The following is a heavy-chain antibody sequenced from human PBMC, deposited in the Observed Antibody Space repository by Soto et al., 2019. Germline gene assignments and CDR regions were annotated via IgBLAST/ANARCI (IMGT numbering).Heavy chain of an antibody. CDR1: GYTFTSYG. J-gene: IGHJ6*02. CDR2: ISAYNGNT. V-gene: IGHV1-18*04. CDR3: ARGPNYYGSGSYYNVGYYGMDV. D-gene: IGHD3-10*01. Sequence: GASVKVPCKASGYTFTSYGISWVRQAPGQGLEWMGWISAYNGNTNYAQKLQGRVTMTTDTSTSTAYMELRSLRSDDTAVYYCARGPNYYGSGSYYNVGYYGMDVWGQGTTVTVSS.